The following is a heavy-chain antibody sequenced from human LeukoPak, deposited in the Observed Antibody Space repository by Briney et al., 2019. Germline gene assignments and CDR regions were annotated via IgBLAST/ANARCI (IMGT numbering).Heavy chain of an antibody. CDR1: GYTFTSYD. V-gene: IGHV1-8*01. D-gene: IGHD6-19*01. Sequence: ASVKVSCKASGYTFTSYDINWVRQATGQGLEWMGWMNPNSGNTGYAQKFQGRVTMTRNTSISTAYMELSSLRAEDTALYYCAKDSGGLYSSGWYAGDYWGQGTLVTVSS. J-gene: IGHJ4*02. CDR3: AKDSGGLYSSGWYAGDY. CDR2: MNPNSGNT.